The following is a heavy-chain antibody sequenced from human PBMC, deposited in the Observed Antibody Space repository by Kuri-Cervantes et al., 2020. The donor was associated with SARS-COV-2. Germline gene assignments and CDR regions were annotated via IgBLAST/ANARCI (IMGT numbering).Heavy chain of an antibody. D-gene: IGHD2-21*01. J-gene: IGHJ6*02. CDR2: IYYSGST. V-gene: IGHV4-59*01. CDR1: GGSISTYY. CDR3: ARESNCSHYYGTEV. Sequence: GSLRLSCTVSGGSISTYYWSWIRQPPGKGLEWIGYIYYSGSTTYNPSLKSRVTISVDTSKNQFSLELDSVTAADTAVCYCARESNCSHYYGTEVWGQGTTVTVSS.